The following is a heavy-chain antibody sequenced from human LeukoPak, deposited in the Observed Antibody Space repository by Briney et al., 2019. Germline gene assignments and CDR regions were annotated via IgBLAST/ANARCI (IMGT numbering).Heavy chain of an antibody. Sequence: GASLQISCKGSGSIFTSYWSGWVRQLPGKGGEGMGIIYPGDSDTRYSPSFQGQVTISADKSISTAYLQWSSLKASDTAMYYCARLPFIHYYYYYMDVWGKGTTVTVSS. CDR2: IYPGDSDT. V-gene: IGHV5-51*01. J-gene: IGHJ6*03. CDR1: GSIFTSYW. CDR3: ARLPFIHYYYYYMDV.